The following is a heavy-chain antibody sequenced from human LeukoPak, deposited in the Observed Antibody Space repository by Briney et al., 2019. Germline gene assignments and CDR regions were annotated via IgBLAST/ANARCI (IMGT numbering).Heavy chain of an antibody. J-gene: IGHJ4*02. V-gene: IGHV1-3*01. CDR2: INAGNGNT. CDR1: GYTFTGYY. D-gene: IGHD6-19*01. Sequence: ASVKVSCKASGYTFTGYYMHWVRQAPGQRLEWMGWINAGNGNTKYSQKFQGRVTITRDTSASTAYMELSSLRSEDTAVYYCARLKTGSGWYNYFDYWGQGTLVTVSS. CDR3: ARLKTGSGWYNYFDY.